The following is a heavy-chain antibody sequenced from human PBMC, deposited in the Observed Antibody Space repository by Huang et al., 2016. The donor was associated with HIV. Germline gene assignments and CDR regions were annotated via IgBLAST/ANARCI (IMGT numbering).Heavy chain of an antibody. V-gene: IGHV3-7*01. CDR3: ATKTAGMDI. D-gene: IGHD1-7*01. CDR1: TFTFGAYW. Sequence: VESGGRSVQPGGSIKLSCVGSTFTFGAYWMSLVRQPQGKGLEWVANIKKDESEKDYVDAVKGRFNISRDNARKVLFLEMDDLRVEDTAIYFCATKTAGMDIWGQGTTVTVSS. CDR2: IKKDESEK. J-gene: IGHJ6*02.